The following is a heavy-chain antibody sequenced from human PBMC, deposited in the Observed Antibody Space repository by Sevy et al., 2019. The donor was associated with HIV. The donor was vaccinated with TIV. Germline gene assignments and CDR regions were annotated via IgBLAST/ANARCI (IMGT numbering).Heavy chain of an antibody. V-gene: IGHV3-7*01. D-gene: IGHD5-12*01. J-gene: IGHJ4*02. CDR2: INEDGTKD. Sequence: GGSLRLSCAASGINFSGYWMSWVRQVPGKGLEWVANINEDGTKDYYVGSVKGRFTISRDNAKNSLYLQMNSVRVEDTAVYYCARDSSGYDFWGQGTLVTVSS. CDR1: GINFSGYW. CDR3: ARDSSGYDF.